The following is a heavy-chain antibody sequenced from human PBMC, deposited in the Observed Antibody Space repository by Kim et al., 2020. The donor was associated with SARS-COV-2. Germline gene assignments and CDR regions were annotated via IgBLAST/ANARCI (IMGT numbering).Heavy chain of an antibody. CDR3: AKLGFGYFDTGEDY. J-gene: IGHJ4*02. D-gene: IGHD3-9*01. CDR2: ISGSGGST. CDR1: GFTFSSYA. V-gene: IGHV3-23*01. Sequence: GGSLRLSCAASGFTFSSYAMSWVRQAPGKGLEWVSAISGSGGSTYYADSVKGRFTISRDNSKNTLYLQMNSLRAEDTAVYYCAKLGFGYFDTGEDYWGQGTLVTVSS.